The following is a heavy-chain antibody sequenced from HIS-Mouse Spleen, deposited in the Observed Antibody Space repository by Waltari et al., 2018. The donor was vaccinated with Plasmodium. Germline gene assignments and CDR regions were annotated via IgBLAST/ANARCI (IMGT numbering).Heavy chain of an antibody. CDR2: IKQDGSEK. V-gene: IGHV3-7*01. Sequence: EVQLVESGGGLVQPGGSLRLSCAASGFTFSSYWMSWVRQAPGKGLEWVDNIKQDGSEKYYWDSVKGRFTISRDNAKNSLYLQMNSLRAEDTAVYYCARDRRGYWYFDLWGRGTLVTVSS. J-gene: IGHJ2*01. D-gene: IGHD5-12*01. CDR3: ARDRRGYWYFDL. CDR1: GFTFSSYW.